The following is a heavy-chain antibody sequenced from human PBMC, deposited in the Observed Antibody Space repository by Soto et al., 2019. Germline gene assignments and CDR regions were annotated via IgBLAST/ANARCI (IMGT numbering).Heavy chain of an antibody. CDR2: ISGSCGRT. CDR3: AQRGDGSGFLDY. Sequence: EVQLLESGGGLVHPGGSLRLSCAASGFTFTSYVMTWVRQAPGRGLEWVSTISGSCGRTYYADSVKGRFTISRDNSKNPLYLQMNSLRAEDTALYYSAQRGDGSGFLDYWGQGTLVTVSS. CDR1: GFTFTSYV. J-gene: IGHJ4*02. V-gene: IGHV3-23*01. D-gene: IGHD3-22*01.